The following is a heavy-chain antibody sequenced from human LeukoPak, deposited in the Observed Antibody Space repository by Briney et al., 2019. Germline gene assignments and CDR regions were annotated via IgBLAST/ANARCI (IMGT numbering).Heavy chain of an antibody. CDR2: TYYRSKWYN. Sequence: SQTLSLTCAISGDSFSSNTAAWNWIRQSPSRGLEWLGRTYYRSKWYNDYAVSVKSRITINPDTSKNQFSLQLNSVTPEDAAVYYCARQYSSGWYYYYGLDVWGKGTTVTVSS. CDR3: ARQYSSGWYYYYGLDV. CDR1: GDSFSSNTAA. D-gene: IGHD6-19*01. V-gene: IGHV6-1*01. J-gene: IGHJ6*04.